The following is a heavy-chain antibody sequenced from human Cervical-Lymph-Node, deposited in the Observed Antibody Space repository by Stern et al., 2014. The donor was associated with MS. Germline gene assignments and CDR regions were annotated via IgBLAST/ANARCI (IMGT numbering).Heavy chain of an antibody. CDR3: AKWGSYASIDY. CDR1: GFTFSSND. Sequence: VQLVQSGGGVVQPGRSLRLSCAASGFTFSSNDMYWVRQAPGKGLEWVAVMSYDGSNKYYADSVKGRFTISRDNSKNTLYLQMNSLRAEDTAVYYCAKWGSYASIDYWGQGTLVTVSS. J-gene: IGHJ4*02. D-gene: IGHD3-16*01. CDR2: MSYDGSNK. V-gene: IGHV3-30*18.